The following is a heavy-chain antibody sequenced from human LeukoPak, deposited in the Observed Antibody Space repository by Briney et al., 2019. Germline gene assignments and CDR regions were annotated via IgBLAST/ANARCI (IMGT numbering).Heavy chain of an antibody. Sequence: PGGSLRLSCAASEFTFSNYKMNWVRQAPGKGLEWVSSISSSSIYIYYADSVKGRFTISRDNSKNTLYLQMNSLRAEDTAVYYCAKDLYDSSGYPDYWGQGTLVTVSS. D-gene: IGHD3-22*01. J-gene: IGHJ4*02. CDR1: EFTFSNYK. V-gene: IGHV3-21*04. CDR2: ISSSSIYI. CDR3: AKDLYDSSGYPDY.